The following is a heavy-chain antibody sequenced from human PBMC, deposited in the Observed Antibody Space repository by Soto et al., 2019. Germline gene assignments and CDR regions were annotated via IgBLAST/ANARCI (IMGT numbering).Heavy chain of an antibody. D-gene: IGHD4-4*01. J-gene: IGHJ4*02. V-gene: IGHV4-59*01. CDR1: GGSISSYY. CDR2: IYYSGST. Sequence: SETLSLTCTVSGGSISSYYWSWIRQPPGKGLEWIGYIYYSGSTNYNPSIKSRVTISVDTSKNQFSLKLSSVTAADTAVYYCARGQFRWLQFLWGQGALVTVSS. CDR3: ARGQFRWLQFL.